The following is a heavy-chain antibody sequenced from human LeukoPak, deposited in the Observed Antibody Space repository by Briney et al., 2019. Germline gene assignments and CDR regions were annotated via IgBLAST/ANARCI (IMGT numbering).Heavy chain of an antibody. CDR3: TRDAVSAATLAEFDP. CDR1: GCSISNYY. D-gene: IGHD2-2*01. CDR2: IFYSGSAGY. J-gene: IGHJ5*02. V-gene: IGHV4-59*01. Sequence: PSETLSLTCTVSGCSISNYYWNWIRQPPGKGLEWIGYIFYSGSAGYNYNPSLKSRVTISVDMSKNQFSLKLSSVTAADTAVYYCTRDAVSAATLAEFDPWGQGTLVTVSS.